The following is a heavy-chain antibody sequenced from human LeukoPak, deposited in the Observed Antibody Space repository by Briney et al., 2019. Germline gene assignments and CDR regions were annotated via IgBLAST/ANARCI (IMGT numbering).Heavy chain of an antibody. CDR2: IYHSGST. Sequence: PSETLSLTCTVSGYSISSGYYWGWIRQPPGKGLEWIGSIYHSGSTYYIPSLKSRVTISVDTSKNQFSLKLSSVTAADTAVYYCASLVSAGSSDYWGQGTLVTVSS. V-gene: IGHV4-38-2*02. CDR3: ASLVSAGSSDY. J-gene: IGHJ4*02. D-gene: IGHD3-10*01. CDR1: GYSISSGYY.